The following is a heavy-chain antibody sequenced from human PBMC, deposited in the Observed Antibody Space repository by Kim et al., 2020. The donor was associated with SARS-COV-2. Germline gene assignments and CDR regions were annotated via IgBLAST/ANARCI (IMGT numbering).Heavy chain of an antibody. CDR3: AHRRGYSGYDSGGAFDY. CDR1: GFSLSTSGVG. Sequence: SGPTLVKPTQTLTLTCTFSGFSLSTSGVGVGWIRQPPGKALEWLALIYWDDDKRYSPSLKSRLTITKDTSKNQVVLTMTNMDPVDTATYYCAHRRGYSGYDSGGAFDYWGQGTLVTVSS. V-gene: IGHV2-5*02. J-gene: IGHJ4*02. CDR2: IYWDDDK. D-gene: IGHD5-12*01.